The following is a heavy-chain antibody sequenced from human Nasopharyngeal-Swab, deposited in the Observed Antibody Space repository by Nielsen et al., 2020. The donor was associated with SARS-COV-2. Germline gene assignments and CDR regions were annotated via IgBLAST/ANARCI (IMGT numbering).Heavy chain of an antibody. Sequence: GESLKISCAASGFTFSGSAMHWVRQASGKGLEWVGRIRSKANSYATAYAASAKGRFTISRDDSKNTAYLQMNSLKTEDTAVYYCTSSSGSPPAYDYWGQGTLVTVSS. D-gene: IGHD6-19*01. CDR1: GFTFSGSA. J-gene: IGHJ4*02. CDR3: TSSSGSPPAYDY. CDR2: IRSKANSYAT. V-gene: IGHV3-73*01.